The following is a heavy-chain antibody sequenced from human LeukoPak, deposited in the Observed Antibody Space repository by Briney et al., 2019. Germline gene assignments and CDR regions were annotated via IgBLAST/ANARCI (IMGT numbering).Heavy chain of an antibody. CDR1: GYTFTSYG. D-gene: IGHD3-10*01. CDR2: ISAYNGNT. Sequence: ASVKVSCEASGYTFTSYGISWVRQAPGQGLEWMGWISAYNGNTNYAQNLQGRVTMTTDTSTSTAYMELRSLRSDDTAVYYCARVFQYTRDYYYYYMDVWGKGTTVTVSS. CDR3: ARVFQYTRDYYYYYMDV. V-gene: IGHV1-18*01. J-gene: IGHJ6*03.